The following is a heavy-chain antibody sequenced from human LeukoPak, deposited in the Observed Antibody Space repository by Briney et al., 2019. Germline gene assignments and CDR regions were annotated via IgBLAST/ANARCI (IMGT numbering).Heavy chain of an antibody. V-gene: IGHV4-34*01. J-gene: IGHJ5*02. CDR1: GGSFSGYY. CDR3: ARAQSIAARPGWFDP. D-gene: IGHD6-6*01. Sequence: SSETLSLTCPVYGGSFSGYYWSWIRQPPGKGLEWIGEINHSGSTNYNPSLKSRVTISVDTSKNQFSLKLSSVTAADTAVYYCARAQSIAARPGWFDPWGQGTLVTVSS. CDR2: INHSGST.